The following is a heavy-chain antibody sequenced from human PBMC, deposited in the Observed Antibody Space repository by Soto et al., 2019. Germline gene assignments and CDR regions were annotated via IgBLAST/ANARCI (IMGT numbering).Heavy chain of an antibody. CDR2: IKSKTDGGTT. Sequence: EVQLVESGGGLVKPGGSLRLSCAASGFTFSNAWMSWVRQAPGKGLEWVGRIKSKTDGGTTDYAAPVKGRFTISRDDSKNTLYLQMNSLKTEDTAVYYCTTQNATEGYYYYYYGMDVWGQGTTVTVSS. V-gene: IGHV3-15*01. J-gene: IGHJ6*02. CDR3: TTQNATEGYYYYYYGMDV. CDR1: GFTFSNAW.